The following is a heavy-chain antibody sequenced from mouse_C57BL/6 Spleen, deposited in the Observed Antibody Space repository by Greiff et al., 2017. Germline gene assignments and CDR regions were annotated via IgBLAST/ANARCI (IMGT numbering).Heavy chain of an antibody. V-gene: IGHV1-81*01. CDR3: GRTGSRYYFED. CDR1: GYTFTSYG. J-gene: IGHJ2*01. CDR2: IYPRSGNT. D-gene: IGHD4-1*01. Sequence: VQLQQSGAELARPGASVKLSCTASGYTFTSYGISWVKQTTGQGLEWIGEIYPRSGNTYYTDKFYGKATLTADTSSSTACRGLRGLASEESAVYCWGRTGSRYYFEDWGQGTTLTVSS.